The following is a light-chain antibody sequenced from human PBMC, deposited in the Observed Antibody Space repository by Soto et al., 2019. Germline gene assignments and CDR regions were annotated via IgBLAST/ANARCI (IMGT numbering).Light chain of an antibody. CDR1: QSFRNN. Sequence: IVITQSPATLSVSPVERATLSCRASQSFRNNLAWYQQKPGQAPRLLIFAASTRATGVPARFSGSGSGTDFTLTISSLEPEDFAVYYCQQRSNWPVTFGQGTRLEI. CDR3: QQRSNWPVT. V-gene: IGKV3-11*01. J-gene: IGKJ5*01. CDR2: AAS.